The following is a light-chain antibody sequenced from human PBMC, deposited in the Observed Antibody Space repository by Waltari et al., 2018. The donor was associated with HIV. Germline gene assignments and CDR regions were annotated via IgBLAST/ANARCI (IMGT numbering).Light chain of an antibody. V-gene: IGLV2-14*01. CDR3: AAWDDSLSGLV. CDR2: EVS. CDR1: SSDVGGYNY. J-gene: IGLJ2*01. Sequence: QSALTQPASVSGSPGQSITISCTGTSSDVGGYNYVSWYQQHPGKAPKLMIYEVSNRPSGVSNRFSGSKSGTSASLAISGLRSEDEADYYCAAWDDSLSGLVFGGGTKLTVL.